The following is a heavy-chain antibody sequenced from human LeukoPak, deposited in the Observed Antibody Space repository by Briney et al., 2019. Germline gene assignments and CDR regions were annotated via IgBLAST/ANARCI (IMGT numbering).Heavy chain of an antibody. D-gene: IGHD3-16*01. CDR2: IYYSGST. J-gene: IGHJ4*02. V-gene: IGHV4-39*01. CDR1: GGSISSSSYY. Sequence: PSETLSLTCTVSGGSISSSSYYWGWIRQPPGKGLEWIGSIYYSGSTYYNPSLKSRVTISVDTSKNQFSLKLSSVTAADTAVYYCARHYAGYFDYWGQGTLVTVSS. CDR3: ARHYAGYFDY.